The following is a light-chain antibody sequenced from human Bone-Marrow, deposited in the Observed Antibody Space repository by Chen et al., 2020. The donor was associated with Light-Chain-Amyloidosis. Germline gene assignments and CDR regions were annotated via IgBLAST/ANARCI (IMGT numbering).Light chain of an antibody. V-gene: IGLV2-14*01. J-gene: IGLJ1*01. CDR2: EVT. CDR3: SSYTITNTLV. Sequence: QPALPHPASVSGSPGHSIPIPCTGTSSDVGGDNHVSWYQQHPDKAPKLMIYEVTNRPSWVPDRFSGSKSDNTASLTISGLQTEDEADYFCSSYTITNTLVFGSGTRVTVL. CDR1: SSDVGGDNH.